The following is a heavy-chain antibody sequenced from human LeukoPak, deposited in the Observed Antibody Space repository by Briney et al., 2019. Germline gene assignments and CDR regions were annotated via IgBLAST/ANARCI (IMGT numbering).Heavy chain of an antibody. D-gene: IGHD3-10*01. Sequence: SETLSLTCTVSGDSISTGGYYWTWIRQHPGKGLEWIGYIYYSGSTDYNPSLRSRLNISIDTSKNQFSLKLTSVTAADTAVYYCARGSAITMVQGVIRRWFDPWGQGTLVTVSS. CDR3: ARGSAITMVQGVIRRWFDP. V-gene: IGHV4-31*03. CDR1: GDSISTGGYY. J-gene: IGHJ5*02. CDR2: IYYSGST.